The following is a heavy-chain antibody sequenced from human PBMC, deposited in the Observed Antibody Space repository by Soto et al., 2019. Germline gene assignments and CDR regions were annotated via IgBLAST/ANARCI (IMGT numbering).Heavy chain of an antibody. V-gene: IGHV1-69*13. D-gene: IGHD2-2*01. CDR1: VGTLSSYA. CDR3: ASYGGLGSTSWINGMDV. J-gene: IGHJ6*02. CDR2: IIPIFGTA. Sequence: SVKVSCKSSVGTLSSYAISLVRQAPGQGLEWMGGIIPIFGTANYAQKFQGRVTITADESTSTAYMELSSLSSEDTAVYYCASYGGLGSTSWINGMDVWGQGTTVTVSS.